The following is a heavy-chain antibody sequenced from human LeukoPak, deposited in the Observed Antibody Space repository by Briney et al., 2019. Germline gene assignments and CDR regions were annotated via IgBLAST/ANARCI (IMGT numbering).Heavy chain of an antibody. J-gene: IGHJ6*03. Sequence: GGSLRLSCAASGFTFSSYNMNWVRQAPGKGLEWVSSISTSSSYIYYADSVKGRFTISRDNSKNTLYLQMNSLRAEDTAVYYCARASDDYDFWSGKESYYYYYYYMDVWGRGTTVTVSS. CDR2: ISTSSSYI. CDR1: GFTFSSYN. CDR3: ARASDDYDFWSGKESYYYYYYYMDV. V-gene: IGHV3-21*01. D-gene: IGHD3-3*01.